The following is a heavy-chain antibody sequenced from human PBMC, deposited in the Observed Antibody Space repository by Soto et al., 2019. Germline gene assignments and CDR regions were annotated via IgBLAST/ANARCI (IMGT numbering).Heavy chain of an antibody. CDR1: GFTFSSNY. J-gene: IGHJ3*02. CDR2: IYSGGST. V-gene: IGHV3-53*02. Sequence: EVQLVETGGGLIQPGGSLRLSCAASGFTFSSNYMSWVRQAPGKGLEWVSVIYSGGSTYYADSVKGRFTISRDNSKNTLYLQMNSLRAEDTAVYYCARYCSGGSCYHHDAFDIWGQGTMVTVSS. D-gene: IGHD2-15*01. CDR3: ARYCSGGSCYHHDAFDI.